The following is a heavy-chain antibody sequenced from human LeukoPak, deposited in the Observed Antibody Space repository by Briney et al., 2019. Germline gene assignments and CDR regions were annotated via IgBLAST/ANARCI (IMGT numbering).Heavy chain of an antibody. Sequence: KSGGSLRLSCAASGFTFSDYSMNWVRQAPGKGLEWVSYISSSSSYIFYADSVRGRFSISRENAKNSLYLQMNSLRAEVTAVYYCARQTGSRLFILPGGQGTLVTVSS. V-gene: IGHV3-21*05. CDR1: GFTFSDYS. D-gene: IGHD3/OR15-3a*01. J-gene: IGHJ4*02. CDR3: ARQTGSRLFILP. CDR2: ISSSSSYI.